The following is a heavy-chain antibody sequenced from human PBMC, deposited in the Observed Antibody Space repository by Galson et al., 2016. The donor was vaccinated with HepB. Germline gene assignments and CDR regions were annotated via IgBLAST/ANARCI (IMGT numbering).Heavy chain of an antibody. J-gene: IGHJ4*02. CDR1: GFSLNNPRMG. D-gene: IGHD3-10*01. Sequence: PALVKPTQTLTLTCTVSGFSLNNPRMGVSWIRQPPGKALEWLAHIFSNDEKSYGTSLKSRLIISKDTSKSQVVLTMTNMDPVDTATYYCARTSSGIFLGFDFWGQGALITVSS. V-gene: IGHV2-26*01. CDR2: IFSNDEK. CDR3: ARTSSGIFLGFDF.